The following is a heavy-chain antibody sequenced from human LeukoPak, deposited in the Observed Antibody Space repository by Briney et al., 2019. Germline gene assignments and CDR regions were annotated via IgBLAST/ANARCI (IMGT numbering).Heavy chain of an antibody. CDR1: GFTFSNAW. D-gene: IGHD3-10*01. J-gene: IGHJ3*01. Sequence: GGSLRLSCAASGFTFSNAWMSWVRQAPGKGLEWVGRIKSKIDGGTTDYAAPVKGRFTISRDDSKNTLYLQMNSLKTEDTAVYYCAKGLNGYGSGSYIHLDVFGVWGQGTMVTVSS. CDR3: AKGLNGYGSGSYIHLDVFGV. CDR2: IKSKIDGGTT. V-gene: IGHV3-15*01.